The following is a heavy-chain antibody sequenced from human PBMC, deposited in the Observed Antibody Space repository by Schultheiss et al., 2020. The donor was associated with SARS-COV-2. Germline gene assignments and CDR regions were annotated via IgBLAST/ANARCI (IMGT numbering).Heavy chain of an antibody. V-gene: IGHV3-30*07. CDR2: ISYDGSNK. CDR3: ASGGSITIFGVVNAFDI. J-gene: IGHJ3*02. D-gene: IGHD3-3*01. CDR1: GFTFSSYA. Sequence: GGSLRLSCAASGFTFSSYAMHWVRQAPGKGLEWVAVISYDGSNKYYADSVKGRFTISRDNSKNTLYLQMNSLRAEDTAVYYCASGGSITIFGVVNAFDIWGQGTMVTVSS.